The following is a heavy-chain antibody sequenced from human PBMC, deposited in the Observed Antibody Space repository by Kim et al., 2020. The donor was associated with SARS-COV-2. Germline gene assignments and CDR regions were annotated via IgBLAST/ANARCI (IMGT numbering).Heavy chain of an antibody. D-gene: IGHD3-10*01. CDR3: ARYYYGSGSYYSAVHFDF. V-gene: IGHV3-11*01. J-gene: IGHJ4*02. Sequence: GGSLRLSCAASGFTFSDYYMSWIRQAPGKGLEWVSYISSSGSTIYYADSVKGRFTISRDNAKNTLYLQMNSLRAEDTAVYYCARYYYGSGSYYSAVHFDFWGQGTLGT. CDR1: GFTFSDYY. CDR2: ISSSGSTI.